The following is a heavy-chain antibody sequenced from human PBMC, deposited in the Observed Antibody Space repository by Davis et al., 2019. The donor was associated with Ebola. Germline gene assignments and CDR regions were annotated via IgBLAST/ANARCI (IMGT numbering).Heavy chain of an antibody. Sequence: GSLRLSCAASGFTFSSYWMSWVRQAPGKGLEWVANIKQDGSEKYYVDSVKGRFTISRDNAKNSLYLQMNSQRAEDTAVYYCARDRQWLASSHFDYWGQGTLVTVSS. J-gene: IGHJ4*02. CDR3: ARDRQWLASSHFDY. CDR1: GFTFSSYW. V-gene: IGHV3-7*03. CDR2: IKQDGSEK. D-gene: IGHD6-19*01.